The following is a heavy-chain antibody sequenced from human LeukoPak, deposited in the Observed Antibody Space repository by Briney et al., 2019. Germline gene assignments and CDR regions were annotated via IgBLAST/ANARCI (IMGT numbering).Heavy chain of an antibody. CDR1: GFTFSNSG. D-gene: IGHD6-13*01. J-gene: IGHJ4*02. CDR3: AKDSSRDYYYFDY. CDR2: ISYDGTNN. Sequence: GGSLRLSCAASGFTFSNSGMHWGPHAPGKGLEWVADISYDGTNNYYADSVKGRFTISRDKSKNTLYLEMNSLRAEDTAVFYCAKDSSRDYYYFDYWGEGTLVTVSS. V-gene: IGHV3-30*18.